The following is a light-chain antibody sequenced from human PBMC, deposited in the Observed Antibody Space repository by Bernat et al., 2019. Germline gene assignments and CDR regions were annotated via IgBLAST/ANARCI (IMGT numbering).Light chain of an antibody. CDR1: SSNIGNNY. V-gene: IGLV1-51*01. Sequence: QSVLTQPPSVSAAPGQKVTISCSGSSSNIGNNYVSWYQQFPGTAPRVLIYDNNKRPSGIPDRFSGSRSGTSATLGITGLQTGDEADYYCGTWDSSLSAVLFGGGTKGTVL. J-gene: IGLJ2*01. CDR3: GTWDSSLSAVL. CDR2: DNN.